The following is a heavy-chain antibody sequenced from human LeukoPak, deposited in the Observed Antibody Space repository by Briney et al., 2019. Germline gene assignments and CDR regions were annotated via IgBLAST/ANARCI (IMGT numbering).Heavy chain of an antibody. CDR2: ISGSGGST. Sequence: PGGSLRLSCAASGFTFSSYAMSWVRQAPGKGLEWVSAISGSGGSTYYAGSVKGRFTISRDNSKNTLYLQMNSLRAEDTAVYYCAKGTEYYYDSSGLYYFDYWGQGTLVTVSS. D-gene: IGHD3-22*01. CDR1: GFTFSSYA. J-gene: IGHJ4*02. V-gene: IGHV3-23*01. CDR3: AKGTEYYYDSSGLYYFDY.